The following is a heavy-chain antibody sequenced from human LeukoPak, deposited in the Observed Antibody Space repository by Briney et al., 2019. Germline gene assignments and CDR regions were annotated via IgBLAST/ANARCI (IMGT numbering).Heavy chain of an antibody. CDR3: ARLETYDSTLDY. CDR2: IYYSGST. D-gene: IGHD3-22*01. J-gene: IGHJ4*02. Sequence: PSETLSLTCTVSGDSITTSSYYWGWIRHPPGKGLEWIGNIYYSGSTYYNPSLKSRVTISVDTSKNQFSLWLSSVTAADTAVYYCARLETYDSTLDYWGQGTLVTVSS. V-gene: IGHV4-39*01. CDR1: GDSITTSSYY.